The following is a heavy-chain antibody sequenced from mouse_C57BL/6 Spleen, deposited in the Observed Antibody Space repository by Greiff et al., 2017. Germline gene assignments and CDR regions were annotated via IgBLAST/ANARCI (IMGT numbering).Heavy chain of an antibody. Sequence: EVKLMESGGGLVQPKGSLKLSCAASGFSFNTYAMNWVRQAPGKGLEWVARIRSKSNNYATYYADSVKDRFTIARDDSESMLYLQMNNLKTEDTAMYYCGRHYYFDYWGQGTTLIVSS. CDR3: GRHYYFDY. CDR2: IRSKSNNYAT. J-gene: IGHJ2*01. V-gene: IGHV10-1*01. CDR1: GFSFNTYA.